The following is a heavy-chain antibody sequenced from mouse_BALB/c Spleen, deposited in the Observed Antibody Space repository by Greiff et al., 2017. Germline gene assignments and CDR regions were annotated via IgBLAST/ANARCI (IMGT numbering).Heavy chain of an antibody. Sequence: QVQLKESGAELARPGASVKLSCKASGYTFTSYWMQWVKQRPGQGLEWIGAIYPGDGDTMYTQKFKGKATLTADKSSSTAYMQLSSLSSEDSAVYYCAIIGYGFAYWGQGTLVTVSA. V-gene: IGHV1-87*01. J-gene: IGHJ3*01. D-gene: IGHD1-2*01. CDR3: AIIGYGFAY. CDR1: GYTFTSYW. CDR2: IYPGDGDT.